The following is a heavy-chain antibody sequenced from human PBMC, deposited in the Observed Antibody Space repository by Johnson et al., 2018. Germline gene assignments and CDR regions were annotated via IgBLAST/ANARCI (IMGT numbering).Heavy chain of an antibody. V-gene: IGHV1-69*01. CDR2: IIPIFGTA. J-gene: IGHJ6*02. CDR3: SRRNPNYHHHYYYGMDV. D-gene: IGHD5-24*01. Sequence: QVQLVQSGAEVKKPGSSVKVSCKASGGTFSSYAISWVRQAPGQGLEWMGGIIPIFGTANYAQKFQGRVTITADESTSTAYMELSSLRSEDTAVYYCSRRNPNYHHHYYYGMDVWGQGTTVTVSS. CDR1: GGTFSSYA.